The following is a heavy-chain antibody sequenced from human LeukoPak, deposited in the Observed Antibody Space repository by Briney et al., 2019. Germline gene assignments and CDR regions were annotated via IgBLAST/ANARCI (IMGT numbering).Heavy chain of an antibody. CDR3: ARDHKPYDSSGYYATFDN. D-gene: IGHD3-22*01. J-gene: IGHJ4*02. Sequence: GGSLRLSCAASGFIFSSYAMYWVRQAPGKGLEWVAVISDDGSNKYYADSVKGRITISRDNSKNTLYLQMNSLRAEDTAVYYCARDHKPYDSSGYYATFDNWGQGILVTVSS. V-gene: IGHV3-30-3*01. CDR2: ISDDGSNK. CDR1: GFIFSSYA.